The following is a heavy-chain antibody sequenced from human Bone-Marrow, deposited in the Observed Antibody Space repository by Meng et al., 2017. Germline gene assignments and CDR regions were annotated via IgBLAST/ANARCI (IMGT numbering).Heavy chain of an antibody. J-gene: IGHJ4*02. CDR3: ARGPPRDHSGYDSLGFAY. V-gene: IGHV1-46*01. CDR1: GYTFTSYY. CDR2: INPSGGST. D-gene: IGHD3-22*01. Sequence: ASVKVSCKASGYTFTSYYMHWVRQAPGQGLEWMGIINPSGGSTSYAQKFQGRVTMTRDTSTSTVYMELSSLRSEDTAVYYCARGPPRDHSGYDSLGFAYWGQGTLVTVSS.